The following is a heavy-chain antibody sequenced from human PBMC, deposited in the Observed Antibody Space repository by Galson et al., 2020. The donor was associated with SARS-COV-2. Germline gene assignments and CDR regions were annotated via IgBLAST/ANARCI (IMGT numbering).Heavy chain of an antibody. Sequence: SETLSLTCTVPGGSISSTTFFWGWIRQSPGKGLEWIGNISYRVSTYYNPSFKSRVTIAVDTSKNQFSLKLNSVTAGDTAWYYCARRAPSIVGSRSALDVWGQGTMVTVSS. CDR3: ARRAPSIVGSRSALDV. CDR1: GGSISSTTFF. CDR2: ISYRVST. V-gene: IGHV4-39*01. J-gene: IGHJ3*01. D-gene: IGHD1-26*01.